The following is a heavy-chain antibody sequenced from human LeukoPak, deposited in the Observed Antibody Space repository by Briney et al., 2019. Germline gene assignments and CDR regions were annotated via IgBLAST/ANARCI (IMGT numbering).Heavy chain of an antibody. CDR2: FDLRDRKT. CDR1: EYTLTELS. Sequence: GASVKVSCRVSEYTLTELSMHWVRQAPGEGLEWMGGFDLRDRKTIYAQKFQGRVTLTEDRSTDTAYMELSSLRSEDTAVYYCATWELRYYMDVWGKGTTVTVSS. D-gene: IGHD3-16*01. CDR3: ATWELRYYMDV. J-gene: IGHJ6*03. V-gene: IGHV1-24*01.